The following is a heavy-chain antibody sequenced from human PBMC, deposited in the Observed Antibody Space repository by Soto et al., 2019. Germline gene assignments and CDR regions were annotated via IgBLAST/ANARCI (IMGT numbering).Heavy chain of an antibody. CDR3: ARRAGHRFLVGGWFDP. D-gene: IGHD3-3*01. CDR1: GFTFSSYW. CDR2: IKQDGSEK. J-gene: IGHJ5*02. Sequence: PGGSLVVSCAASGFTFSSYWMSWVRQAPGKGLEWVANIKQDGSEKYYVDSVKGRFTISRDNAKNSLYLQMNSLRAEDTAVYYCARRAGHRFLVGGWFDPWGQGTLVTVSS. V-gene: IGHV3-7*01.